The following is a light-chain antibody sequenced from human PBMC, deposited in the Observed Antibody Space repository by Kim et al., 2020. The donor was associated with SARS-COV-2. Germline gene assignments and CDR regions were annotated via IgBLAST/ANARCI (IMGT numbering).Light chain of an antibody. CDR2: GAF. J-gene: IGKJ2*01. V-gene: IGKV3-15*01. CDR3: QQYKNWPYT. CDR1: QSVSSN. Sequence: VSPGERATLSCRASQSVSSNLAWYQQKPGQAPRLLIYGAFTRATGIPARFSGSGSGTEFTLTINSLQSEDFAVYYCQQYKNWPYTFGQGTKVDIK.